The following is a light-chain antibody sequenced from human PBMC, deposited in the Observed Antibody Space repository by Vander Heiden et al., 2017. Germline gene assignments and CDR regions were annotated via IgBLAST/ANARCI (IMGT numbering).Light chain of an antibody. V-gene: IGLV3-9*01. CDR1: NIGSEN. J-gene: IGLJ3*02. CDR2: RDS. CDR3: QVWDSSTVV. Sequence: SYELTEPLSVSVALGQTARITRGGNNIGSENVQWYQQKPGQAPVLVIYRDSNRPAGIPERFSGSNSGNTATLTISRAQGGDEADYYCQVWDSSTVVFGGGTKLTVL.